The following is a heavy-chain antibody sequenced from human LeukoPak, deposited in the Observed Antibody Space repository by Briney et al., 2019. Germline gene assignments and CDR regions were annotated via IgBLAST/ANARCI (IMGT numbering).Heavy chain of an antibody. J-gene: IGHJ4*02. CDR1: GFTFSTYT. CDR2: IGGSGGGI. CDR3: ARGAYYDSSGYSDY. D-gene: IGHD3-22*01. V-gene: IGHV3-23*01. Sequence: GGSLRLSCAASGFTFSTYTMFWVRQPPGKGLEWVSIIGGSGGGIHYADSVKGRFTISRDNSKNTLYLQMNSLRAEDTAVYYCARGAYYDSSGYSDYWGQGTLVTVSS.